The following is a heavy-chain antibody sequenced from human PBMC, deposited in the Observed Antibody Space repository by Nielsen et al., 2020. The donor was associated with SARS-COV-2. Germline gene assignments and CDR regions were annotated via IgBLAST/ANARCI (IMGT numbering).Heavy chain of an antibody. CDR1: GYTFTGYY. D-gene: IGHD3-9*01. V-gene: IGHV1-2*04. J-gene: IGHJ3*02. Sequence: ASVKVSCKASGYTFTGYYIHWVRQAPGQGLEWMGWINPNSGDTNYAQKFQGWVTMTTDTSISTAYMELRSLRSDDTAVYYCARDDLRYFDWLPPLMLAFDIWGQGTMVTVSS. CDR2: INPNSGDT. CDR3: ARDDLRYFDWLPPLMLAFDI.